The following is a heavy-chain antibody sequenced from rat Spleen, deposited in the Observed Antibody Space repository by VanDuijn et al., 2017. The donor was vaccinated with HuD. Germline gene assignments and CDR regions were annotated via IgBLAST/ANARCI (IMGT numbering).Heavy chain of an antibody. CDR3: ARHGRGERTYYYVLDA. CDR2: ITYDGGSA. CDR1: GFTFSDYY. D-gene: IGHD4-3*01. Sequence: EVQLAESGGGLVQPGRSLKLSCAASGFTFSDYYMAWVRQAPTKGLEWVATITYDGGSAYYRDSVKGRFTISRDNAKSTLYLQMDSLRSEDTATYYCARHGRGERTYYYVLDAWGQGASVTVSS. V-gene: IGHV5-7*01. J-gene: IGHJ4*01.